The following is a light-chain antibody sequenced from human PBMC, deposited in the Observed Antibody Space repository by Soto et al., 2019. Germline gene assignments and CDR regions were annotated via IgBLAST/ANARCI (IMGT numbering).Light chain of an antibody. CDR1: QGIRNY. CDR2: SAS. J-gene: IGKJ3*01. V-gene: IGKV1-27*01. Sequence: DIQMNQSHSSLSAYLGDRVTITCRACQGIRNYLAWYQQKSGILTKHLLFSASTLQSGVPARFSGSGSGTVLTLTINGLQPEDVATYSCQKYNSAPFTFGPGTKVDFK. CDR3: QKYNSAPFT.